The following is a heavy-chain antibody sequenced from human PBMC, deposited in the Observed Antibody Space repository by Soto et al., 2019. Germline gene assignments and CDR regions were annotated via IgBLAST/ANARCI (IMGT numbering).Heavy chain of an antibody. V-gene: IGHV3-23*01. CDR3: AKDRSSHYYDSSGYSGAFDI. Sequence: GGSLRLSCAASGFTFSSYAMSWVRQAPGKGLEWVSAISGSGGSTYYADSVKGRFTISRDNSKNTLYLQMNSLRAEDTAVYYCAKDRSSHYYDSSGYSGAFDIWGQGTMVTV. CDR2: ISGSGGST. J-gene: IGHJ3*02. D-gene: IGHD3-22*01. CDR1: GFTFSSYA.